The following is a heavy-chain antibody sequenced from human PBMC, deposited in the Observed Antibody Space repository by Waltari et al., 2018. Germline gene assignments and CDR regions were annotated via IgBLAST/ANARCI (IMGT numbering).Heavy chain of an antibody. J-gene: IGHJ4*02. Sequence: EVQLVESGGGLVKPGGSLRLSCAASGFTFSSYSMNWVRQAPGKGLEWVSSISSSSSYIYYADSVKGRFTISRDNAKNSLYLQMNSLRAEDTAVYYCARERGGGGIVVVPADLDYWGQGTLVTVSS. V-gene: IGHV3-21*01. D-gene: IGHD2-2*01. CDR3: ARERGGGGIVVVPADLDY. CDR1: GFTFSSYS. CDR2: ISSSSSYI.